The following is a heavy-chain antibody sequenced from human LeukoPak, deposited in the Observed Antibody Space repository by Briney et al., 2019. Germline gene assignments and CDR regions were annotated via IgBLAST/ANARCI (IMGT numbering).Heavy chain of an antibody. CDR1: GFTSDDYG. CDR2: INWNGDST. CDR3: ARDAQVLYYYGSGSFDVFDI. D-gene: IGHD3-10*01. V-gene: IGHV3-20*04. Sequence: GGSLRLSCAASGFTSDDYGMSWVRQAPGKGLEWVSGINWNGDSTGYADSVKGRFTISRDNAKNCLYLQMNSLRAEDTALYYCARDAQVLYYYGSGSFDVFDIWGQGTMVTVSS. J-gene: IGHJ3*02.